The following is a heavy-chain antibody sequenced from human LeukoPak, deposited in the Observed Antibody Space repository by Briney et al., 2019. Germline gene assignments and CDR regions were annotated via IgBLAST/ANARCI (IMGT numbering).Heavy chain of an antibody. Sequence: ASVKVSCKASKYTLTDHDIHWVRQAPGQRLEWMGWINPGNGNTKYSQKFQGRVTITRDTSASTAYMELSSLRSEDTAVYYCARESSSSWYVSWGQGTLVTVSS. D-gene: IGHD6-13*01. J-gene: IGHJ4*02. V-gene: IGHV1-3*01. CDR3: ARESSSSWYVS. CDR1: KYTLTDHD. CDR2: INPGNGNT.